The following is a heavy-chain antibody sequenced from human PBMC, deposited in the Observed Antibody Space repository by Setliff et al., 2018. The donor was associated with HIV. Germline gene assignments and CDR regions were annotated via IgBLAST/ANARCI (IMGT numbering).Heavy chain of an antibody. CDR1: GGSISSSSYY. D-gene: IGHD6-6*01. V-gene: IGHV4-39*01. J-gene: IGHJ6*03. Sequence: SETLSLTCTVSGGSISSSSYYWGWVRQPPGKGLEWLGSIYHSGSTYSNPSLKSRVTISVDTSKNQFSLRVSSVTAADTAVYYCARHRIAARRPPYYYMDVWGKGTTVTVSS. CDR3: ARHRIAARRPPYYYMDV. CDR2: IYHSGST.